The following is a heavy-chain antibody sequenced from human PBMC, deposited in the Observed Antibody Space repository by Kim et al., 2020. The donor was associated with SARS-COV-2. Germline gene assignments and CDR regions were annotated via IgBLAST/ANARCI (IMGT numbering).Heavy chain of an antibody. D-gene: IGHD3-9*01. CDR1: GYTFTSYD. Sequence: ASVKVSCKASGYTFTSYDINWVRQATGQGLEWMGWMNPNSGNTGYAQKFQGRVTMTRNTSISTAYMELSSLRSEDTAVYYCARAGRYFYWVRTTLHRNWFDPWGQGTLVTVSS. V-gene: IGHV1-8*02. J-gene: IGHJ5*01. CDR3: ARAGRYFYWVRTTLHRNWFDP. CDR2: MNPNSGNT.